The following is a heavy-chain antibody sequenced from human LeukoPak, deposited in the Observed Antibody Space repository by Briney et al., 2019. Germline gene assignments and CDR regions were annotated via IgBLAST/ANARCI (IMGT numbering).Heavy chain of an antibody. D-gene: IGHD1-14*01. CDR3: AREEGGTLYY. V-gene: IGHV4-39*07. Sequence: SETLSLTCSVSGGSVSTSHYYWGWIRQPPGRGLEWIGNVYYSGTTYSNPSLRSRVSISVDTSRNQFSLKLNSVTAADTAVYYCAREEGGTLYYWGQGTLVTVSS. J-gene: IGHJ4*02. CDR2: VYYSGTT. CDR1: GGSVSTSHYY.